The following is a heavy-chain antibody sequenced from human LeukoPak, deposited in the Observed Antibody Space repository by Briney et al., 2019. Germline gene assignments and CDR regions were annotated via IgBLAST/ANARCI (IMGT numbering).Heavy chain of an antibody. Sequence: GGSLRLSCAASGFTLSSYWTHWVRQAPGKGLVWVSRISSDGSSTSYADSVKGRFTISRDNSKNTLYLQMNSLRAEDTAVYYCAGDCGGDCYSYYWGQGTLVTVSS. V-gene: IGHV3-74*01. CDR2: ISSDGSST. CDR1: GFTLSSYW. J-gene: IGHJ4*02. D-gene: IGHD2-21*02. CDR3: AGDCGGDCYSYY.